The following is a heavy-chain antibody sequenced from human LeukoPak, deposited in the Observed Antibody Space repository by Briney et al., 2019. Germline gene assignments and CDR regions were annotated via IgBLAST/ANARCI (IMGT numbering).Heavy chain of an antibody. J-gene: IGHJ4*02. CDR1: GFTFSSYS. CDR2: ISSSSSTR. CDR3: ARVSQTPGGRGYFDY. V-gene: IGHV3-48*01. D-gene: IGHD2-15*01. Sequence: GGSLRLSCAASGFTFSSYSMNWVRQAPGKGLEWVSYISSSSSTRYYADSVKGRFTISRDNAKNSVYLQMNSLRAEDTAVYYCARVSQTPGGRGYFDYWGQGTLVTVSS.